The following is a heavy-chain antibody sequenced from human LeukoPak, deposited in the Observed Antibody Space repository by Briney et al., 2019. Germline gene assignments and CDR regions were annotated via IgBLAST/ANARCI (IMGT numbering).Heavy chain of an antibody. V-gene: IGHV4-38-2*02. CDR1: GYSISSGYC. D-gene: IGHD2-2*01. J-gene: IGHJ4*02. CDR2: IYHNGST. Sequence: PSETLSLTCTVSGYSISSGYCWGWIRQPPGEGLEWIGSIYHNGSTYYNPSLKSRVTISVDTSKNQFSLKLSSVTAADTAVYYCVRDSEVVPAANYYFDYWGQGTLVTVSS. CDR3: VRDSEVVPAANYYFDY.